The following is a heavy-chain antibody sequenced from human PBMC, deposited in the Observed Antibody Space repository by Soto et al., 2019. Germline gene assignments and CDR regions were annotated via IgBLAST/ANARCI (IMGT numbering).Heavy chain of an antibody. Sequence: PSETLSLTCTVSVGSISSSSYYWGWIRQPPGKGLEWIGGIYYSGSTYYNPSLKSRVTISVDTSKNQFSLKLSSVTAADTAVYYCARVLITGPSYYDFWSGYYQIDYWGQGTLVTVSS. D-gene: IGHD3-3*01. CDR1: VGSISSSSYY. V-gene: IGHV4-39*01. CDR2: IYYSGST. CDR3: ARVLITGPSYYDFWSGYYQIDY. J-gene: IGHJ4*02.